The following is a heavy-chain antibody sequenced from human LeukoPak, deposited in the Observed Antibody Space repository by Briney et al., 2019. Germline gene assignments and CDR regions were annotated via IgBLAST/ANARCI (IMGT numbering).Heavy chain of an antibody. CDR2: INPKSGGT. D-gene: IGHD2-15*01. Sequence: ASVKVSCKTSGYSFTDYQMHWVRQAPGQGLEWMGWINPKSGGTNYAQKFQGRVTMTRDTSISTAYMELSRLRSDDTAVYYCARERCSGGSCYSVFDYWGQGTLVTVSS. CDR1: GYSFTDYQ. J-gene: IGHJ4*02. V-gene: IGHV1-2*02. CDR3: ARERCSGGSCYSVFDY.